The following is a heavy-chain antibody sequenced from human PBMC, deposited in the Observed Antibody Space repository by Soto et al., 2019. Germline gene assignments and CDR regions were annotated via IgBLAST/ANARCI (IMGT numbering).Heavy chain of an antibody. Sequence: SETLSLTCTVSGGSISSGGYYWSWIRQHPGKGLEWIGYIYYSGSTYYNPSLKSRVTISVDTSKNQFSLKLSSVTAADTAVYYCARDYPPAGGMDVWGQGTTVTVS. J-gene: IGHJ6*02. V-gene: IGHV4-31*03. CDR2: IYYSGST. CDR1: GGSISSGGYY. CDR3: ARDYPPAGGMDV.